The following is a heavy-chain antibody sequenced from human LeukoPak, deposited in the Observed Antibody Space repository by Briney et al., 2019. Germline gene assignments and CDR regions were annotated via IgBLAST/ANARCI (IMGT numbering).Heavy chain of an antibody. CDR3: ATENKYAPSY. Sequence: GGSLRLSCAASGFTFSPVWMHWVRQAPGKGLMWVSHIINDGSFTTYADFVKGRFTISRDNAKNTVYLQMNNLRAEDTAIYYCATENKYAPSYWGQGTLVTVSS. J-gene: IGHJ4*02. CDR1: GFTFSPVW. V-gene: IGHV3-74*01. D-gene: IGHD2-2*01. CDR2: IINDGSFT.